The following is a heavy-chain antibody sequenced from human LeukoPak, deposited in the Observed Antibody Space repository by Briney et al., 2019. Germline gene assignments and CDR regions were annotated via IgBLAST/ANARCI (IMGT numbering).Heavy chain of an antibody. Sequence: GRSLRLSCAASGFTFSSYGMHWVRQAPGKGLEWVAFIRYGGSNKYYADSVKGRFTISRDNSKNTLYLQMNSLRAEDTAVYYCARPTYDSSSWYGHAFDIWGQGTMVTVSS. CDR2: IRYGGSNK. CDR3: ARPTYDSSSWYGHAFDI. CDR1: GFTFSSYG. D-gene: IGHD6-13*01. J-gene: IGHJ3*02. V-gene: IGHV3-30*02.